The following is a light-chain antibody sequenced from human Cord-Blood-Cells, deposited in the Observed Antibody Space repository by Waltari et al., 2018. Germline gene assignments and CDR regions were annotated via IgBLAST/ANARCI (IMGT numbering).Light chain of an antibody. J-gene: IGKJ4*01. CDR1: QDISNY. V-gene: IGKV1-33*01. CDR2: DAS. Sequence: DIQMTQSPSSLSASVGARVTLTCQASQDISNYLNWYQQKPGKAPKLLIYDASNLETGVPSRFSGSGSGTDFTFTISSLQPEDIATYYCQQYDNLPPLTFGGGTKVEIK. CDR3: QQYDNLPPLT.